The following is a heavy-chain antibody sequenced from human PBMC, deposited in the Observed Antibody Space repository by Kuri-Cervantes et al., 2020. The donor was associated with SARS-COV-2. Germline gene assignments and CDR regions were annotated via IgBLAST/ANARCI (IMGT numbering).Heavy chain of an antibody. CDR3: ARQGYCSGGSCYSGAMDV. D-gene: IGHD2-15*01. CDR1: GFTFSDYY. CDR2: ISSSGGIYM. Sequence: GGSLRLSCAASGFTFSDYYMSWIRQAPGKGLEWVSYISSSGGIYMQYADSVKGRFTISRDNAKKSLYLEMNSRRAEDTAVYYCARQGYCSGGSCYSGAMDVWGQGTTVTVSS. J-gene: IGHJ6*02. V-gene: IGHV3-11*01.